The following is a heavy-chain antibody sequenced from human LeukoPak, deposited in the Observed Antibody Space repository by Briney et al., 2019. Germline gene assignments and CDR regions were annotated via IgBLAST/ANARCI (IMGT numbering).Heavy chain of an antibody. J-gene: IGHJ4*02. CDR1: GFTFSNYA. D-gene: IGHD1-20*01. V-gene: IGHV3-30*04. CDR3: AREDNWNYFDY. CDR2: ISYDGSNK. Sequence: RPGGSLRLSCAASGFTFSNYAMHWVRQAPGKGLEWVAIISYDGSNKYYADSVKGRFTISRDNSKNTLYLQMNSLRAEDTAVYYCAREDNWNYFDYWGQGTLVTVSS.